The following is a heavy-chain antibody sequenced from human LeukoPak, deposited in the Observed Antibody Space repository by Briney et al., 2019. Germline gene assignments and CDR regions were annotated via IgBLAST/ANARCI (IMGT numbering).Heavy chain of an antibody. D-gene: IGHD3-3*01. CDR2: IYYSGST. V-gene: IGHV4-59*01. CDR3: ARITIFGVALDY. J-gene: IGHJ4*02. CDR1: GGSISSYY. Sequence: PSETLSLTCTVSGGSISSYYWSWIRQPPGNGLEWIGYIYYSGSTNYNPSLKSRVTISVDTSKNQFSLKLSSVTAADTAVYYCARITIFGVALDYWGQGTLVTVSS.